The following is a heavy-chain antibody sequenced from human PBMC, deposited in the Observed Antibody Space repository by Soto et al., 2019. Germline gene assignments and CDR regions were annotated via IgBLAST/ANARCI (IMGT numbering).Heavy chain of an antibody. CDR3: ARVSSGYYPVPFDY. V-gene: IGHV3-74*01. CDR2: INTDGSST. D-gene: IGHD3-22*01. Sequence: PGGSLRLSCAASGFTFSSYWMHWVRQAPWKGLVWVSRINTDGSSTSYADSVKGRFTISRDNAKNTLYLQMNSLRAEDTSVYYCARVSSGYYPVPFDYWGQGTLVTVSS. CDR1: GFTFSSYW. J-gene: IGHJ4*02.